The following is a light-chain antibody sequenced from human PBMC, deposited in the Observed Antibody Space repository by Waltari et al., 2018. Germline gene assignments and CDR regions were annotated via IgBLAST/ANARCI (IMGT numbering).Light chain of an antibody. CDR1: QSVLYSSNNHNC. V-gene: IGKV4-1*01. J-gene: IGKJ5*01. CDR3: HQYYIPPLT. CDR2: SSS. Sequence: DIVMTQSPDSLAVSMGERATINCKSSQSVLYSSNNHNCLAWYQRRPGQPPKLLIYSSSARESGVPDRFSGSGSGTDFTLTVSSLQAEDVAVYYCHQYYIPPLTFGQGTRLEIK.